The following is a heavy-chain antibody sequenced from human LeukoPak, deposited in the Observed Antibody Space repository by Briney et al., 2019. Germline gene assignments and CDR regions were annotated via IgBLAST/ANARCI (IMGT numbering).Heavy chain of an antibody. J-gene: IGHJ5*02. CDR1: GGSISSGSYY. D-gene: IGHD6-13*01. Sequence: SETLSLTCTVSGGSISSGSYYWSWIRQPAGKRLEWIGHIYRSGSTNYNPSLKSRVTISVDTSKNQFSLKLSSVTAADTAVYYCARHRGWAQLVRRSWFDPWGQGTLVTVSS. CDR2: IYRSGST. V-gene: IGHV4-61*09. CDR3: ARHRGWAQLVRRSWFDP.